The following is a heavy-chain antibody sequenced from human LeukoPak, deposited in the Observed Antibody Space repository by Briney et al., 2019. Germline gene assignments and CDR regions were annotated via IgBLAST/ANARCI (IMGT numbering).Heavy chain of an antibody. CDR2: IYYSGST. V-gene: IGHV4-59*11. D-gene: IGHD4-11*01. Sequence: SGTLSLTCTVSGGSIISHYWSWIRQPPGKGLEWIGDIYYSGSTNYHHSLKNRVTISVDKSKNQFSLKLSSVTAADTAVYYCARGGDYSPSWGLDPWGQGTLVTVSS. CDR1: GGSIISHY. J-gene: IGHJ5*02. CDR3: ARGGDYSPSWGLDP.